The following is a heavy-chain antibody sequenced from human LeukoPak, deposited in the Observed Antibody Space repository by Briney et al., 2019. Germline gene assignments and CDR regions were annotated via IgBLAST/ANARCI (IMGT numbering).Heavy chain of an antibody. Sequence: SETLSLTCAVYGGSFSGYYWSWIRQPPGKGLEWIGEINHSGSTNYNPSLKSRVTISVDTSKNQFSLKLSSVTAADTAVYYCARDLFGYFDYWGQGTLVTVSS. CDR2: INHSGST. D-gene: IGHD3-10*01. V-gene: IGHV4-34*01. CDR1: GGSFSGYY. J-gene: IGHJ4*02. CDR3: ARDLFGYFDY.